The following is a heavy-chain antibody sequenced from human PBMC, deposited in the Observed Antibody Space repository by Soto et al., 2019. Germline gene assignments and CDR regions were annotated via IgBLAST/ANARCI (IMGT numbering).Heavy chain of an antibody. CDR1: GGTFRNYP. CDR2: IFPLTDIP. CDR3: ARGPLVVLNYFES. J-gene: IGHJ4*02. V-gene: IGHV1-69*02. Sequence: QVQLVQSGTEVKKPGSSVKVSCKASGGTFRNYPINWVRQAPGQGLEWMGSIFPLTDIPDYAQNFQARLTISADKATITAYMELSSLTSDDTAMYFCARGPLVVLNYFESWGQGTLVTGSS.